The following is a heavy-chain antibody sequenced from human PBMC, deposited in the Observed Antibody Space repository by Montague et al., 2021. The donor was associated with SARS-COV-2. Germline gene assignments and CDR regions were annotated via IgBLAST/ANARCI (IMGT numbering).Heavy chain of an antibody. CDR1: GFTFRNYA. V-gene: IGHV3-64*01. D-gene: IGHD3-10*01. CDR3: ARDDYYGSEKYPSDMDV. CDR2: ISSDGVHI. J-gene: IGHJ6*03. Sequence: SLRLSCAASGFTFRNYAMYWVRQAPGKRLEYVSAISSDGVHIYYANSVKGRFTISRDNSKNMFYLQMNSLTPEDTGVYYCARDDYYGSEKYPSDMDVWGKGTTVTVSS.